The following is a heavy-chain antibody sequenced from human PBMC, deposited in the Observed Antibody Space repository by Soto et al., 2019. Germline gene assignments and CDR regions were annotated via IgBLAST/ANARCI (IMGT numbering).Heavy chain of an antibody. D-gene: IGHD2-8*01. Sequence: SGGSLRLSCAASGFTFSNAWMSWVRQAPGKGLEWVGRIRSKTDGGTTDYAAPVKGRFTISRDDSKNTLYLQMNSLKTEDTAVYYCTTSLYCTNGVCYTDYYGMDVWGQGTTVTVSS. CDR1: GFTFSNAW. J-gene: IGHJ6*02. CDR3: TTSLYCTNGVCYTDYYGMDV. CDR2: IRSKTDGGTT. V-gene: IGHV3-15*01.